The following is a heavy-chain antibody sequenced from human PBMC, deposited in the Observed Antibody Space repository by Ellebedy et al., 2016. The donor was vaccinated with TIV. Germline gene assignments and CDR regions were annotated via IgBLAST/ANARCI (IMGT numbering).Heavy chain of an antibody. CDR3: ARSRLGGGHWYFDF. Sequence: ASVKVSXXVSGYTFTRYGMSWVRQAPGQGLEWMGWFAVYNGHTKYAQKFQDRVVMTTETATSTVYMELRSLRSDDTAVYYCARSRLGGGHWYFDFWGRGTLVTVSS. CDR2: FAVYNGHT. CDR1: GYTFTRYG. V-gene: IGHV1-18*01. D-gene: IGHD3-10*01. J-gene: IGHJ2*01.